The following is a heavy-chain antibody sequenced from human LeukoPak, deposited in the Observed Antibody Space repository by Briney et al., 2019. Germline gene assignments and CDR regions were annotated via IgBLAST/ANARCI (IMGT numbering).Heavy chain of an antibody. Sequence: PGGSLGLSCAASGFTFSTYWMIWVRQAPGKGLEWVANIKEDGSEKYYVDSVKGRFTISGDNAKNSLYLQMNSLRVEDTAVYYCARAPYGENYWGQGTLVTVSS. CDR3: ARAPYGENY. CDR2: IKEDGSEK. V-gene: IGHV3-7*01. D-gene: IGHD4-17*01. J-gene: IGHJ4*02. CDR1: GFTFSTYW.